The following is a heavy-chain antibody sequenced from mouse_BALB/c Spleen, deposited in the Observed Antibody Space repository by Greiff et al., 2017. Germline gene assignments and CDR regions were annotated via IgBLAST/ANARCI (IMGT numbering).Heavy chain of an antibody. CDR2: ISSGSSTI. CDR3: ARSRGNYQYYFDY. J-gene: IGHJ2*01. V-gene: IGHV5-17*02. Sequence: DVHLVESGGGLVQPGGSRKLSCAASGFTFSSFGMHWVRQAPEKGLEWVAYISSGSSTIYYADTVKGRFTISRDNPKNTLFLQMTSLRSEDTAMYYCARSRGNYQYYFDYWGQGTTLTVSS. D-gene: IGHD2-1*01. CDR1: GFTFSSFG.